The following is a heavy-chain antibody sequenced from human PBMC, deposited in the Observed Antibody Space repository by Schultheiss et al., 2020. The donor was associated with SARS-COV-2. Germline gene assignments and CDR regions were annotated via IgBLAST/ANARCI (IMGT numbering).Heavy chain of an antibody. CDR3: ARDLITMVRGVHGIDY. V-gene: IGHV1-69*13. J-gene: IGHJ4*02. D-gene: IGHD3-10*01. CDR2: ITPVFATA. Sequence: SVKVSCKASGYTFTSYGISWVRQAPGQGLEWMGGITPVFATAKYAQKFQGRVTITADESTSTAYMELSSLRSEDTAVYYCARDLITMVRGVHGIDYWGQGTLVTVSS. CDR1: GYTFTSYG.